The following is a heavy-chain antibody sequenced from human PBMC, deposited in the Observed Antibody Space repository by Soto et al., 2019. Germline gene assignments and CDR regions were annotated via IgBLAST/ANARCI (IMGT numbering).Heavy chain of an antibody. Sequence: SGPTLVNPTQTLTLTCTFSGFSLSTSGMCVSWIRQPPGKALEWLALIDWDDDKYYSTSLKTRLTISKDTSKNQVVLTMTNMDPVDTATYYCARIQRTGSPYYDFWSGPLYYSYGMDVWGQGT. J-gene: IGHJ6*02. CDR2: IDWDDDK. CDR1: GFSLSTSGMC. V-gene: IGHV2-70*01. D-gene: IGHD3-3*01. CDR3: ARIQRTGSPYYDFWSGPLYYSYGMDV.